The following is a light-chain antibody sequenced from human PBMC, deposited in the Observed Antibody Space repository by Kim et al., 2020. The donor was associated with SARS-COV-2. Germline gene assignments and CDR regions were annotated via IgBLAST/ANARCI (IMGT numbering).Light chain of an antibody. CDR2: VKSDGSH. V-gene: IGLV4-69*01. CDR3: PTWATGNVV. Sequence: ASVKLPCTLSAGYNNYPIAWQQQQPEKGPRYLMKVKSDGSHTKGDGISDRFSGSISGTERYLIIASLQSEDEAEYYCPTWATGNVVFGGGTQLTVL. J-gene: IGLJ2*01. CDR1: AGYNNYP.